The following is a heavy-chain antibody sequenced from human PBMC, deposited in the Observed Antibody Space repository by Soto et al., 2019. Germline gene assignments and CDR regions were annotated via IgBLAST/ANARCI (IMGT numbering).Heavy chain of an antibody. J-gene: IGHJ4*02. CDR1: GGTFSSYA. V-gene: IGHV1-69*01. D-gene: IGHD3-10*01. CDR3: ARDKGYYGSGSYYPFDY. CDR2: IIPIFGTA. Sequence: QVQLVQSGAEVKKPGSSVKVSCKASGGTFSSYAISWVRQAPGQGLELMGGIIPIFGTANYAQKFQGRVTITSDESTSTAYMELSSLRSEDTAVYYCARDKGYYGSGSYYPFDYWGQGTLVTVSS.